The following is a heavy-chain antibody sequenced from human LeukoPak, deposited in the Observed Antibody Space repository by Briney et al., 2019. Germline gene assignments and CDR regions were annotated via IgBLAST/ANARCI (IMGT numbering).Heavy chain of an antibody. Sequence: PGGSLRLSCAASGFTFSSYAMSWVRQAPGRGLEWVSAISGSGGSTYYADSVKGRFTISRDNSKNTLYLQMNSLRAEDTAVYYCAKDASSDFSFGMDVWGQGTTVTVSS. CDR1: GFTFSSYA. D-gene: IGHD3/OR15-3a*01. V-gene: IGHV3-23*01. CDR2: ISGSGGST. CDR3: AKDASSDFSFGMDV. J-gene: IGHJ6*02.